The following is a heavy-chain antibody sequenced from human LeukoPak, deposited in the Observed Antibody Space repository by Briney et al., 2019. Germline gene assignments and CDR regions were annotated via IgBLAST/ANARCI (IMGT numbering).Heavy chain of an antibody. CDR1: GGSFSGYY. CDR3: ASTGIAVAGRVDY. CDR2: INHSGST. J-gene: IGHJ4*02. Sequence: KPSETLSLTYAVYGGSFSGYYWSWIRQPPGKGLEWIGEINHSGSTNYNPSLKSRVTISVDTSKNQFSLKLSSVTAADTAVYYCASTGIAVAGRVDYWGQGTLVTVSS. V-gene: IGHV4-34*01. D-gene: IGHD6-19*01.